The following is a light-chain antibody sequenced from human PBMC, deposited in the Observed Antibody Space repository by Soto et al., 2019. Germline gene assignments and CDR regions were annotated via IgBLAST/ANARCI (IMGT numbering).Light chain of an antibody. J-gene: IGLJ2*01. CDR3: AAWDDSLNGPFVV. CDR1: SSNIGSNT. V-gene: IGLV1-44*01. Sequence: QSVLTQPPSASGTPGQRVTISCSGSSSNIGSNTVNWYQQLPGTAPKLLIYSNNQRPSGVPDRFSGSKSGTSASLAISGLQAEDAADYYCAAWDDSLNGPFVVFGGGTKVTVL. CDR2: SNN.